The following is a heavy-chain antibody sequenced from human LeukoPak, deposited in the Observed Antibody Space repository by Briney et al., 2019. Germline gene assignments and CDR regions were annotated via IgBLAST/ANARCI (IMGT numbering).Heavy chain of an antibody. CDR2: IRPDGSDK. V-gene: IGHV3-7*01. J-gene: IGHJ4*02. CDR1: GITFSDYW. D-gene: IGHD6-6*01. CDR3: VRSGSSSVIFDL. Sequence: GGSLRLSCAASGITFSDYWMSWVRQAPGKGLEWVANIRPDGSDKYYVDPVKGRFIISRDNAKSSLSLQMNSLRVEDTAVYYCVRSGSSSVIFDLWGQGTLVTVSS.